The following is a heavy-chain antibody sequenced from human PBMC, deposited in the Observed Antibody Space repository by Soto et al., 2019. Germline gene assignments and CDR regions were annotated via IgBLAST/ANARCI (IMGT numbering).Heavy chain of an antibody. Sequence: GGSLRLSCAVSGFTFRSYAMSWVRQAPGKGLEWVSAISGSGGSTYYADSVKGRFTISRDNSKNTLYLQMNSLRAEDTAVYYCAYSSTPFDYWGQGTLVTVSS. D-gene: IGHD6-13*01. CDR1: GFTFRSYA. CDR3: AYSSTPFDY. J-gene: IGHJ4*02. CDR2: ISGSGGST. V-gene: IGHV3-23*01.